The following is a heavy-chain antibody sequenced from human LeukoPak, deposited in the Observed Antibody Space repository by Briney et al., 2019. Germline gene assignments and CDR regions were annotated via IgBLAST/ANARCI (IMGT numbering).Heavy chain of an antibody. CDR2: INHSGST. CDR3: ARGSGYSYGRFDY. J-gene: IGHJ4*02. V-gene: IGHV4-34*01. Sequence: SETLSLTCAVYGGSFSGYYWSWIRQPPGKGLEWIGEINHSGSTNYNPSLKSRVTISVDTSKNQFSLKLSSVTAADMAVYYCARGSGYSYGRFDYWGQGTLVTVSS. CDR1: GGSFSGYY. D-gene: IGHD5-18*01.